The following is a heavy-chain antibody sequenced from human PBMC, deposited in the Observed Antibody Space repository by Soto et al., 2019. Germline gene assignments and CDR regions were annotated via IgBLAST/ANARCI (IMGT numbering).Heavy chain of an antibody. Sequence: GESLKISCXGSGYSFTGYWITWVRQMPGKGLEWMGRIDPSDSYTNYSPSFQGHVTISAAKSISTAYLQWGSLRAEDTAVYYCAKNRGIIMIVESWGQGTLVTVSS. CDR3: AKNRGIIMIVES. J-gene: IGHJ4*02. CDR1: GYSFTGYW. D-gene: IGHD3-22*01. V-gene: IGHV5-10-1*01. CDR2: IDPSDSYT.